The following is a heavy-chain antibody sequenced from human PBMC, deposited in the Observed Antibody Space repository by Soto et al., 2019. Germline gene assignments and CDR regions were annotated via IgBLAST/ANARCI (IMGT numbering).Heavy chain of an antibody. V-gene: IGHV3-21*01. D-gene: IGHD3-3*01. CDR2: ISSSSSYI. CDR1: GFTFSSYS. J-gene: IGHJ4*02. Sequence: EVQLVESGGGLVKPGGSLRLSCAASGFTFSSYSMNWVRQAPGKGLEWVSSISSSSSYIYYADSVKCRFTISRDNAKNSLYLQMNSLRAEDTAVYYCARDRTYYDFWSGLGAGDYWGQGTLVTVSS. CDR3: ARDRTYYDFWSGLGAGDY.